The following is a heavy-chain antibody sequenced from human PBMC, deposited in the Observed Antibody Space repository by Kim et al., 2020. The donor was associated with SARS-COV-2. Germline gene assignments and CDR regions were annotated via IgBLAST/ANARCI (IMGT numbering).Heavy chain of an antibody. V-gene: IGHV7-4-1*02. D-gene: IGHD3-22*01. CDR3: ARGIYYYDSSEFDP. J-gene: IGHJ5*02. Sequence: ASVKVSCKASGYTFNNYAMIWVRQAPGQGLEWMGWINTNTGNPTYAQGFTGRFVFSLDTSVRTGYLQINSLKAEDTAVYYCARGIYYYDSSEFDPWGQGTLVTVSP. CDR1: GYTFNNYA. CDR2: INTNTGNP.